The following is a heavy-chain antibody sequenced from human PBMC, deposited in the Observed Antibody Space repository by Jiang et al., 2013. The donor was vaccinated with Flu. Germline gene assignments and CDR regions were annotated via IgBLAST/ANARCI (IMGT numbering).Heavy chain of an antibody. CDR2: ISWNSGSI. CDR3: ASYYDSSGYYYVRYFQH. Sequence: VSGISWNSGSIGYADSVKGRFTISRDNAKNSLYLQMNSLRAEDTALYYCASYYDSSGYYYVRYFQHWGQGTLVTVSS. D-gene: IGHD3-22*01. J-gene: IGHJ1*01. V-gene: IGHV3-9*01.